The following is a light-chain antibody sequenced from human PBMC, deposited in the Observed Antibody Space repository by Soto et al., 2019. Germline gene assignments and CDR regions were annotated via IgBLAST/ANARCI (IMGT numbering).Light chain of an antibody. CDR2: GAS. CDR3: QQRNIWPPVT. V-gene: IGKV3D-20*02. Sequence: DIVLSHYPVTLSLSPGERATLSCRASQIVSSSYLAWYQQKPGQAPRLLIYGASSRATGIPDRFSGSGSGTDFTLTISSLEPEDSAIYYCQQRNIWPPVTFSQGTRLKI. J-gene: IGKJ5*01. CDR1: QIVSSSY.